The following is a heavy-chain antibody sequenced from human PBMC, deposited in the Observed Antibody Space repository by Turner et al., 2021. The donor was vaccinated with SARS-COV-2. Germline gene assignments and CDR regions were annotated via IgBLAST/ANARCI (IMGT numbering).Heavy chain of an antibody. CDR2: IYWDDDR. V-gene: IGHV2-5*02. J-gene: IGHJ4*02. Sequence: QITLKESGPTLVKPTQTLTLTCTFSGFSLSRSAVGVGWIRQPPGKALEWLGLIYWDDDRRYSPYMNNRVTITKDTSRNQVVLTMTDMDPVDTATYYCAHGAGWLSDYWGQGTLVTVSS. CDR3: AHGAGWLSDY. D-gene: IGHD3-9*01. CDR1: GFSLSRSAVG.